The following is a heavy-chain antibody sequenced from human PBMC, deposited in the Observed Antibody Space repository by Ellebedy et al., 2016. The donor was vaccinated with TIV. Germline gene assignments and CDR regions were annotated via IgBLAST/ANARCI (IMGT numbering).Heavy chain of an antibody. CDR3: ARVRNYYDSSGYYWPYNWFDP. V-gene: IGHV4-30-2*01. CDR2: IYHSGKT. J-gene: IGHJ5*02. D-gene: IGHD3-22*01. CDR1: GDSISSGGYY. Sequence: LRLXXAVSGDSISSGGYYWSWIRQPPGKGLEWIGYIYHSGKTYYNPSLKSRVTISVDRPKNQFSVRLNSVTAADAAVYYCARVRNYYDSSGYYWPYNWFDPWGQGTLVTVSS.